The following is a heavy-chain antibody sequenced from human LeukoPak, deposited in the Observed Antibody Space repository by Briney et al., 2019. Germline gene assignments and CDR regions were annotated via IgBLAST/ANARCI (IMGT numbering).Heavy chain of an antibody. J-gene: IGHJ6*03. CDR1: GGTFSSYA. D-gene: IGHD2-2*01. CDR3: ASGQIVVVPAAPGCYYYMDV. Sequence: SVKVSCKASGGTFSSYAISWVRQAPGQGLEWMGGIIPIFGTANYAQKFQGRVTITADESTSTAYMELSSLRSEDTAVYYCASGQIVVVPAAPGCYYYMDVWGKGTTVTVSS. V-gene: IGHV1-69*13. CDR2: IIPIFGTA.